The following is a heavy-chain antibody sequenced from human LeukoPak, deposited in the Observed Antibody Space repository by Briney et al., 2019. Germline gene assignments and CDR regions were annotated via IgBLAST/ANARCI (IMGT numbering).Heavy chain of an antibody. J-gene: IGHJ4*02. CDR3: ARRAEHFVVVPAADCDY. CDR2: ITQDGSEK. Sequence: GRSLRLSCAASGFTFSSHWMSWVRQAPGKGLEWVANITQDGSEKYYVDSVKGRFTSSRDNAKNSLYLQMNSLRAEDTAVYDCARRAEHFVVVPAADCDYWGQGTLVTVSS. D-gene: IGHD2-2*01. CDR1: GFTFSSHW. V-gene: IGHV3-7*03.